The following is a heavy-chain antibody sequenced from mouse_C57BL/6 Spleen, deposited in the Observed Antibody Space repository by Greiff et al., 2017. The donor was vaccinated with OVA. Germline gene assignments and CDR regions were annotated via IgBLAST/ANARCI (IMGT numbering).Heavy chain of an antibody. D-gene: IGHD2-14*01. CDR2: ISSGSSTI. CDR3: ARRVRDWFAY. Sequence: DVMLVESGGGLVKPGGSLKLSCAASGFTFSDYGMHWVRQAPEKGLEWVAYISSGSSTIYYADTVKGRFTISRDNAKNTLFLQMTSRRSEDTAMYYCARRVRDWFAYWGQGTLVTVSA. J-gene: IGHJ3*01. V-gene: IGHV5-17*01. CDR1: GFTFSDYG.